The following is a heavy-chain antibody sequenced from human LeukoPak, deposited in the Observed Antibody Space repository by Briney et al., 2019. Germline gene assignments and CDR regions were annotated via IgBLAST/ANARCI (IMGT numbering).Heavy chain of an antibody. V-gene: IGHV1-46*01. CDR2: INPSGGST. CDR3: ARDRGTVGYSESYSY. Sequence: ASVKVSCKASGYTFTSYYMHWVRQAPGQGLEWMGIINPSGGSTSYAQKFQGRVTMTRDTSTSTVYMELSSLRSEDTAVYYCARDRGTVGYSESYSYWGQGTLVTVSS. CDR1: GYTFTSYY. J-gene: IGHJ4*02. D-gene: IGHD1-26*01.